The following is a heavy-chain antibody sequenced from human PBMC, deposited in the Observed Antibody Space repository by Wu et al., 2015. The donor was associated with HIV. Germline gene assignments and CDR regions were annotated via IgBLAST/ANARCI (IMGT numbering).Heavy chain of an antibody. Sequence: QVQLVQSGAEVKKPGSSVKVSCKASGGTFSSYAISWVRQAPGQGLEWMGGIIPIFGTANYAQKFQGRVTITTDESTSTAYMELSSLRSEDTAVYYCASRPEAAAGNLYYYGMDVWGQGTTGHRLL. CDR1: GGTFSSYA. CDR3: ASRPEAAAGNLYYYGMDV. V-gene: IGHV1-69*05. D-gene: IGHD6-13*01. CDR2: IIPIFGTA. J-gene: IGHJ6*02.